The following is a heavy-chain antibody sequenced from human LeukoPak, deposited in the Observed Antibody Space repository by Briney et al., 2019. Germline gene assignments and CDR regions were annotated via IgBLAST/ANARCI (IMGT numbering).Heavy chain of an antibody. V-gene: IGHV3-30*03. CDR3: ARGGYWGDYVFDF. Sequence: GGSLRLSCAASGFTFSRNGMHWVRQAPGKGLEWVAAISYDGSNKWHADSVKGRFTISRDNSKHTLYLQMNSLRAEDTAVYYCARGGYWGDYVFDFWGPGTLITVSS. D-gene: IGHD4-17*01. J-gene: IGHJ4*02. CDR1: GFTFSRNG. CDR2: ISYDGSNK.